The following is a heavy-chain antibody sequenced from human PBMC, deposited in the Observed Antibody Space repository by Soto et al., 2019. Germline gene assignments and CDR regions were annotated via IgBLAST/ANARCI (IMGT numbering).Heavy chain of an antibody. Sequence: EVQLLESGGGLVQPGGSLRLSCAASGFTFSSYAMSWVRQAPGKGLEWVSAISGSGGSTYYADSVKGRFTISRDNSKNTLHLQMNSLRAEDTAVYYCAKDPTNDYGDNWYFDLWGRGTLVTVSS. D-gene: IGHD4-17*01. CDR1: GFTFSSYA. CDR2: ISGSGGST. CDR3: AKDPTNDYGDNWYFDL. J-gene: IGHJ2*01. V-gene: IGHV3-23*01.